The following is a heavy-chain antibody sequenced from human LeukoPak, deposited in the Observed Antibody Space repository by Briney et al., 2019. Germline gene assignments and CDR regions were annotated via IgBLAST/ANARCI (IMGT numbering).Heavy chain of an antibody. Sequence: GGSLRLSCAASGFTFSSYAMHWVRQAPGKGLEYVSAISSNGGSTYYANSVTGRFSISRDNSKNTLYLQMGSLRAEDMAVYYCASSSTTYYFDYWGQGTLVTVSS. CDR2: ISSNGGST. CDR1: GFTFSSYA. V-gene: IGHV3-64*01. J-gene: IGHJ4*02. D-gene: IGHD4-17*01. CDR3: ASSSTTYYFDY.